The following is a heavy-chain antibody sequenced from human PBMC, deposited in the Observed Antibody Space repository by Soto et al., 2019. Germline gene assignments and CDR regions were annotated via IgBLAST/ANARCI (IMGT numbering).Heavy chain of an antibody. Sequence: GGSLRLSCAASGFTFDDYAMHWVRQAPGKGLEWVSGISWNSGSIGYADSVKGRFTISRDNAKNSLYLQMNSLRAEDTALYYCAKALGSGWYAHAFDIWGQGTMVTVSS. CDR3: AKALGSGWYAHAFDI. V-gene: IGHV3-9*01. CDR2: ISWNSGSI. D-gene: IGHD6-19*01. J-gene: IGHJ3*02. CDR1: GFTFDDYA.